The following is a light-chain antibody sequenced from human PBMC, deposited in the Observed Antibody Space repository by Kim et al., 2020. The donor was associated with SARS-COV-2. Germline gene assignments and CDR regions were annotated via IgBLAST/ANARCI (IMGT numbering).Light chain of an antibody. Sequence: DIQMTQSPSSLSASVGDRVTITCRASQDISRYLNWYQQKPGKAPKLLIYTASSLQSGVPSRFTGSGSETDFTLTITSLQPEDFATYYCQQTSIAPRTFGQGTKGYIK. CDR1: QDISRY. J-gene: IGKJ1*01. CDR2: TAS. V-gene: IGKV1-39*01. CDR3: QQTSIAPRT.